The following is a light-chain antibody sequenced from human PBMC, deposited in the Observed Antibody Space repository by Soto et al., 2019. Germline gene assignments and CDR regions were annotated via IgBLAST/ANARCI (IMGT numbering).Light chain of an antibody. V-gene: IGLV2-14*01. CDR3: SSYTSSTSYV. Sequence: QSALTQPASVSGSPGQSITISCTGTSSDVGGYNFVSWYQQHPGKAPKLMISEVSNRPSGVSIRFSGSKSGNTASLTISGLQDDDEADYYCSSYTSSTSYVFGTGTKLTVL. CDR2: EVS. CDR1: SSDVGGYNF. J-gene: IGLJ1*01.